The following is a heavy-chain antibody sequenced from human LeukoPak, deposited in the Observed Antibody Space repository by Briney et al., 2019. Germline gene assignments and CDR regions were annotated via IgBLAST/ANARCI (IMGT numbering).Heavy chain of an antibody. CDR2: INAGNGNT. V-gene: IGHV1-3*01. D-gene: IGHD3-22*01. Sequence: GASVKVSCKASGYTFTSYAMHWVRQAPGQRLEWMGWINAGNGNTKYSQKFQGRVTITRDTSASTAYMELSSLRSEDTAVYYCAREESSGYYYYYYGMDVWGQGTTVTVSS. J-gene: IGHJ6*02. CDR3: AREESSGYYYYYYGMDV. CDR1: GYTFTSYA.